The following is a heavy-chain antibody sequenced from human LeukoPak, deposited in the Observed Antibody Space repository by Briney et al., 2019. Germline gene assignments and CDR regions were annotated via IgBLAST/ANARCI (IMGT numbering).Heavy chain of an antibody. CDR2: IKSKTDGGTT. J-gene: IGHJ4*02. CDR1: GFTFSSYS. CDR3: SIQFYYDRSGYWGGDY. V-gene: IGHV3-15*01. D-gene: IGHD3-22*01. Sequence: GGSLRLSCAASGFTFSSYSMNWVRQAPGKGLEWVGRIKSKTDGGTTDYAAPVKGRFTISTDDSKNTLYLQMDSLKTEDTAVYYCSIQFYYDRSGYWGGDYWGQGTLVTVSS.